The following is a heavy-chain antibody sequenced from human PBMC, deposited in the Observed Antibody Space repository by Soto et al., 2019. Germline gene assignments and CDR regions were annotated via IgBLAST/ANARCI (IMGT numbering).Heavy chain of an antibody. CDR3: TTDPGLTTVTNYYYYMDV. CDR2: IKSKTDGGTT. V-gene: IGHV3-15*01. D-gene: IGHD4-4*01. Sequence: GGSLRLSCAASGFTFSNAWMSWVRQAPGKGLEWVGRIKSKTDGGTTDYAAPVKGRFTISRDDSKNTLYLQMNSLKTEDTAVYYCTTDPGLTTVTNYYYYMDVWGKGTTVTVSS. J-gene: IGHJ6*03. CDR1: GFTFSNAW.